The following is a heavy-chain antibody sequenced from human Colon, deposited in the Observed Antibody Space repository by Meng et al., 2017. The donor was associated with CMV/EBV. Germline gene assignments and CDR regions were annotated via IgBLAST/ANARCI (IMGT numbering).Heavy chain of an antibody. Sequence: GGSLRLSCAASGFSFSTHGINWFRQAPGKGLEWISHINSNAATKDYADSVRGRFTISRDNRLNSVYLQMSSLRAADTAVYYCARGYCDPLNCYAGGGYWGQGALVTVSS. CDR3: ARGYCDPLNCYAGGGY. CDR2: INSNAATK. J-gene: IGHJ4*02. CDR1: GFSFSTHG. D-gene: IGHD2-2*01. V-gene: IGHV3-48*04.